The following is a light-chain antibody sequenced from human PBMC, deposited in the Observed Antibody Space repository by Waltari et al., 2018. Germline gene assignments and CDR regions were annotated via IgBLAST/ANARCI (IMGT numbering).Light chain of an antibody. J-gene: IGLJ2*01. CDR1: AIPKQY. V-gene: IGLV3-25*03. Sequence: YELTQPPSVSVSTGKTARIACAGDAIPKQYAYCYQQKPGQAPVVLIYKDTLSSSGIPERFSGSSSGTTVTLTISGVQAEDEGDYYCQSADSSGSQGVFGGGTRLTVL. CDR2: KDT. CDR3: QSADSSGSQGV.